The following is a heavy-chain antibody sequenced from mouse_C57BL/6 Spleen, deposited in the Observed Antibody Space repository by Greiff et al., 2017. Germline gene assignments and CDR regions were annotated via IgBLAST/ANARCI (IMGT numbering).Heavy chain of an antibody. J-gene: IGHJ2*02. CDR2: IYPGDGDT. CDR3: ARYWGGY. CDR1: GYAFSSSW. V-gene: IGHV1-82*01. D-gene: IGHD4-1*01. Sequence: QVQLQQSGPELVKPGASVKISCKASGYAFSSSWMNWVKQRPGKGLEWIGRIYPGDGDTNYNGKFKGKATLTADKSSSTAYMQHCSLTSEDSAVYFCARYWGGYWGQGTSRTVSS.